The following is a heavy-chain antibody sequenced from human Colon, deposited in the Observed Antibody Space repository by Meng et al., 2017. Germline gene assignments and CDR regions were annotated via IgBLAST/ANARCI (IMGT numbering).Heavy chain of an antibody. CDR1: EFTVSSKY. CDR3: AREFTASYGDSFDV. D-gene: IGHD1-26*01. J-gene: IGHJ3*01. CDR2: IYTGGTA. V-gene: IGHV3-66*02. Sequence: GGSLSLSCAASEFTVSSKYMSWARQAPGKGLEWVSVIYTGGTAYYADSVNGRVTISRDTSKNTLYLQMKSLKPEDTAVYFCAREFTASYGDSFDVWGQGTMVTVSS.